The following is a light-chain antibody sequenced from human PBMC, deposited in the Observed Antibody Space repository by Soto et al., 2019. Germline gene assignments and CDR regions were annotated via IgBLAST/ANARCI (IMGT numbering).Light chain of an antibody. CDR3: QQYNSWPLT. CDR2: GAS. Sequence: DIVMTQSPATLSVSQGERATLSCRASQSIRTNLAWYQHKPGQAPRLLIYGASTGATGVPARFSGSGSGTEFTLTISSLQSEDFAVYYCQQYNSWPLTFGGGTKVDIK. CDR1: QSIRTN. V-gene: IGKV3-15*01. J-gene: IGKJ4*01.